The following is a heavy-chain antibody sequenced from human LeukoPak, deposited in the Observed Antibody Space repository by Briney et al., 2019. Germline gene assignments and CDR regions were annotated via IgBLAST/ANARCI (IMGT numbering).Heavy chain of an antibody. D-gene: IGHD6-13*01. Sequence: SETLSLTCTVSGGSISSYYWSWIRQPPGKGLEWIGYIYHSGSTYYNPSLKSRVTISVDRSKNQFSLKLSSVTAADTAVYYCARFLAAAGDYWGQGTLVTVSS. V-gene: IGHV4-59*12. J-gene: IGHJ4*02. CDR1: GGSISSYY. CDR3: ARFLAAAGDY. CDR2: IYHSGST.